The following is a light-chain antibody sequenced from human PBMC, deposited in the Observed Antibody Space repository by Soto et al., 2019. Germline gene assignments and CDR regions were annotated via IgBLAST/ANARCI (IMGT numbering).Light chain of an antibody. J-gene: IGKJ3*01. CDR3: QDYNKSPPT. V-gene: IGKV3-15*01. CDR1: QSVSSN. Sequence: ELAMTQSPKPLSVSPGERATLSCRASQSVSSNLAWSQQQPGQAPRLLIYGASTRSTGFPARFSGSGSWTEFTPTISSLQSEDFAVYYCQDYNKSPPTYGPRTKVDIK. CDR2: GAS.